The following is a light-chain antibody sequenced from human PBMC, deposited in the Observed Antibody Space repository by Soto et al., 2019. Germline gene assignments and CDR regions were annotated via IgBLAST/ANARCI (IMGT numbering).Light chain of an antibody. J-gene: IGLJ1*01. CDR3: QSYDSSNHEV. CDR1: SGSIASNY. Sequence: NFMLTQPHSVSASPGKTVTISCTGSSGSIASNYVQWYQQRPGSAPTTVIYEDNQRPSGVPDRFSGSIDSSSNSASLTISGLKTEDEADYYCQSYDSSNHEVFGTGTKVTVL. V-gene: IGLV6-57*02. CDR2: EDN.